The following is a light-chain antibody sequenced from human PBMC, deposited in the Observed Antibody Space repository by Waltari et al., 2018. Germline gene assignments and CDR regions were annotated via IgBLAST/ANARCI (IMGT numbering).Light chain of an antibody. CDR1: TRDVGSGNL. Sequence: SALTQPASVSGSLGQSITISCSGSTRDVGSGNLVSWYQQFPGTVPKLIIYEVTKRPSGVSSRFSGSKSGNMASLTISGLQPEDEADYYCCSYRIGSTPGVFGGGTKVTVL. V-gene: IGLV2-23*02. CDR3: CSYRIGSTPGV. J-gene: IGLJ3*02. CDR2: EVT.